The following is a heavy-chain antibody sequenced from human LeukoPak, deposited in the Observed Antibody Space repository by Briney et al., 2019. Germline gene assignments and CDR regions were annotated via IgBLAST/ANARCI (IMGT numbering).Heavy chain of an antibody. J-gene: IGHJ4*02. D-gene: IGHD3-22*01. CDR3: ARSPVYYYDSSGYITSYFDY. CDR2: INWNGGST. CDR1: GFTFDDYG. Sequence: GGSLRLSCAASGFTFDDYGMSWVRQAPGKGLEWVSGINWNGGSTGYADSVKGRFTISRDNAKNSLYLQMNSLRAEDTALYYCARSPVYYYDSSGYITSYFDYWGQGTLVTVSS. V-gene: IGHV3-20*04.